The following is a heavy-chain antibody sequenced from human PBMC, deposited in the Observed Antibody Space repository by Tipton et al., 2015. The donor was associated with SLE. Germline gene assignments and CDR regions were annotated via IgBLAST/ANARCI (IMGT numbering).Heavy chain of an antibody. J-gene: IGHJ4*02. Sequence: LRLSCAVYGGSFSGYYWSWIRQPPGKGLEWIGEINHSGSTNYNPSLKSRVTISVDTSKNQFSLKLSSVTAADTAVYYCARDWGRQLWLDYWGQGTLVTVSS. D-gene: IGHD5-18*01. CDR1: GGSFSGYY. CDR2: INHSGST. V-gene: IGHV4-34*01. CDR3: ARDWGRQLWLDY.